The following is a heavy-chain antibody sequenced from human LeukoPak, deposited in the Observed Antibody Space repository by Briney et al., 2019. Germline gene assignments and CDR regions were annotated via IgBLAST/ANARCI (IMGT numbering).Heavy chain of an antibody. CDR2: IYYSGST. D-gene: IGHD2-2*01. Sequence: SETLSLTCTVSGGSISSYYWSWIRQPPGKGLEWIGYIYYSGSTNYNPSLKSRVTISVDTSKNQFSLKLSSVTAADTAVYYCARGEIVVVPAANAAFDIWGQGTMVTVSS. J-gene: IGHJ3*02. V-gene: IGHV4-59*12. CDR1: GGSISSYY. CDR3: ARGEIVVVPAANAAFDI.